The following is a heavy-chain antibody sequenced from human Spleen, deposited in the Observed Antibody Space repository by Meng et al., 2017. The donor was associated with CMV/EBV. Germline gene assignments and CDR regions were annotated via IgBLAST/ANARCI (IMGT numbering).Heavy chain of an antibody. CDR3: ARQWQLPDY. D-gene: IGHD2-15*01. J-gene: IGHJ4*02. CDR1: AFTFSSFG. CDR2: IWYDGSNK. V-gene: IGHV3-33*01. Sequence: LSCAASAFTFSSFGMHWVRQAPGKGLEWVAVIWYDGSNKYYADSVKGRFTISRDNSKNMLYLQMNSLRAEDTAVYYCARQWQLPDYWGQGTLVTVSS.